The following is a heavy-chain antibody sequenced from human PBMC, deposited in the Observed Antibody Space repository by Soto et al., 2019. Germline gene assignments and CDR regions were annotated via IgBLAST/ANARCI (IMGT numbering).Heavy chain of an antibody. V-gene: IGHV3-15*07. CDR2: IKSKTDGGTT. Sequence: PGGSLRLSCAASGFTFSNAWMNWVRQAPGKGLEWVGRIKSKTDGGTTDYAAPVKGRFTISRDDSKNTLYLQMNSLKTEDTAVYYCTTGLHLLVRGGAYGWYCMDLWGQGTTVSVPS. J-gene: IGHJ6*02. D-gene: IGHD3-10*01. CDR1: GFTFSNAW. CDR3: TTGLHLLVRGGAYGWYCMDL.